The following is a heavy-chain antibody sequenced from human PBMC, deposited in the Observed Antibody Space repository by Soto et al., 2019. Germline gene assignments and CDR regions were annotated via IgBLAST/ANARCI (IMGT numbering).Heavy chain of an antibody. J-gene: IGHJ5*02. CDR1: GFTFSNAW. D-gene: IGHD6-6*01. V-gene: IGHV3-15*01. Sequence: GGSLRLSCAASGFTFSNAWMSWVRQAPGKGLEWVGRIKSKTDGGTTDYAAPVKGRFTISRDDSKNTLYLQMNSLKTEDTAVYYCTTDQEGLAARPFDPWGQGTLVTVSS. CDR2: IKSKTDGGTT. CDR3: TTDQEGLAARPFDP.